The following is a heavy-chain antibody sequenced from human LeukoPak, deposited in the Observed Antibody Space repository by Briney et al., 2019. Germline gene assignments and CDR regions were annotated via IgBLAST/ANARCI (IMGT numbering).Heavy chain of an antibody. J-gene: IGHJ1*01. D-gene: IGHD2-2*01. V-gene: IGHV3-33*06. Sequence: PGGSLRLSCAASGFTFSSYGMHWVRQAPGKGLEWVAIIWYDGNNKYHADSVRGRFTIPRDNSKNTLYLQMNSLRAEDTAVYYCAKDTKRYCTSTRCSITDHWGQGTLVTVSS. CDR2: IWYDGNNK. CDR3: AKDTKRYCTSTRCSITDH. CDR1: GFTFSSYG.